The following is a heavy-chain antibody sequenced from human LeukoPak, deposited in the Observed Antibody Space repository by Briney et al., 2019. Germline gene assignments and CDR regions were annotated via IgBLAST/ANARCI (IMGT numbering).Heavy chain of an antibody. D-gene: IGHD4-23*01. Sequence: GASVKVSCTASGGTFSSYAISWVRQAPGQGLEWMGGVIPIFGTANYAQKFQGRVTITADESTSTAYMELSSLRSEDTAVYYCATDPSMLGGNEGSNAFDIWGQGTMVTVSS. J-gene: IGHJ3*02. CDR2: VIPIFGTA. CDR3: ATDPSMLGGNEGSNAFDI. V-gene: IGHV1-69*13. CDR1: GGTFSSYA.